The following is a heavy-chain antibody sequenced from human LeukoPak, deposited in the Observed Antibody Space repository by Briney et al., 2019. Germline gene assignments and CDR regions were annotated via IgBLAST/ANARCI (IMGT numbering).Heavy chain of an antibody. V-gene: IGHV4-59*01. D-gene: IGHD3-22*01. CDR1: GGSISGYY. CDR3: ARGEENYYDTSGYYYRLTYYYYMDV. Sequence: SETLSLTCTVSGGSISGYYWSWMRQPPGKGLEWIGHIYYSGSTNYNPSLESRATISADTSKNQFSLKLSSVTAADTAVYYCARGEENYYDTSGYYYRLTYYYYMDVWGKGTTVTVSS. CDR2: IYYSGST. J-gene: IGHJ6*03.